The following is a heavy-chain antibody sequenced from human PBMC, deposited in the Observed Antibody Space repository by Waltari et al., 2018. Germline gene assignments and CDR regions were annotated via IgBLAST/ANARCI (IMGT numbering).Heavy chain of an antibody. J-gene: IGHJ4*02. CDR2: IYTSGTT. CDR1: GGSISSYY. V-gene: IGHV4-4*07. Sequence: QVQLQESGPGLVKPSETLSLTCTVSGGSISSYYWSWIRQPAGKGLEWSGRIYTSGTTNYNPSRKSRVTISVDTSKNQFSLKLSSVTAADTAVYYCARGVAAAGLFDYWGQGTLVTVSS. CDR3: ARGVAAAGLFDY. D-gene: IGHD6-13*01.